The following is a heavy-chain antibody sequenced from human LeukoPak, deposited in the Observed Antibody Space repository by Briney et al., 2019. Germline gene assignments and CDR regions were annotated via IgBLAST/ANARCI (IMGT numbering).Heavy chain of an antibody. Sequence: PGGSLRLSCAASGFTFSSYAMSWVRQAPGKGLEWVSAISGSGGSTYYADSVKGRFTISRDNAKNSLYLQMNSLRAEDTAVYYCARRGVEMGLQPPLAAFDIWGQGTMVTASS. D-gene: IGHD3-10*01. J-gene: IGHJ3*02. CDR2: ISGSGGST. V-gene: IGHV3-23*01. CDR3: ARRGVEMGLQPPLAAFDI. CDR1: GFTFSSYA.